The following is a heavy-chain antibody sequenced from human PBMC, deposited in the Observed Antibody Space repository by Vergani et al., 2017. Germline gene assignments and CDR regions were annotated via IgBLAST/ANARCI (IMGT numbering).Heavy chain of an antibody. CDR3: AKVCGSTSCAYGGGAFDV. D-gene: IGHD2-2*01. J-gene: IGHJ3*01. CDR1: GFTFNSYA. CDR2: INNNGGST. Sequence: QLLESGGGLIQPGGSLRLSCAASGFTFNSYAMTWVRQAPGKGLEGVSGINNNGGSTYYADSVKGRFTISRDNSKNTLYLQMTDLSAEDTATYYCAKVCGSTSCAYGGGAFDVWGHGTMVTVSS. V-gene: IGHV3-23*01.